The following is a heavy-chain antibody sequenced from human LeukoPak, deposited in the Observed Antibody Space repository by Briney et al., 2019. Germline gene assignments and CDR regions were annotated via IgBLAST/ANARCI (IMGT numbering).Heavy chain of an antibody. V-gene: IGHV3-23*01. CDR2: ISGSAHKI. Sequence: GGSLRLSCVASGITFSNYAVSWVRQAPEKGLDWASVISGSAHKIRYADSVKGRFTISRDNAKNSLYLQMNSLRVEDTAVYYCAKEGRSLQTYWGQGTLVTVSS. CDR1: GITFSNYA. J-gene: IGHJ4*02. D-gene: IGHD5-24*01. CDR3: AKEGRSLQTY.